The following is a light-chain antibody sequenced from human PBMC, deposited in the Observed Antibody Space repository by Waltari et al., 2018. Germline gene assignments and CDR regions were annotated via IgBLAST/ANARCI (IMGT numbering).Light chain of an antibody. J-gene: IGLJ3*02. V-gene: IGLV2-14*01. Sequence: QSALTQPASVSGSPGQSITISCTGATSDDAAYMSFSWHQQRPGKAPKLVIFYVSNRPSGVSNRFSGSKSGNTASLTISGLQAEDEAAYYCGSYTGSTTWVFGGGTKLTVL. CDR3: GSYTGSTTWV. CDR1: TSDDAAYMS. CDR2: YVS.